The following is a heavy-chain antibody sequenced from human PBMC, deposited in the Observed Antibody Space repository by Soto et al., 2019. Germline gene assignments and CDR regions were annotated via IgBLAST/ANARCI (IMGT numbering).Heavy chain of an antibody. Sequence: QVQLQQSGPGLVKPSRTLSLTCTVSGGSISSGTDYWSWIRQPPGKGLEWIGYIYYTGTTDSNPSLKSRVSISLDTSKNQFSLKLSSVTAADTAVYYCAGGTSAYYYNLDYWGQGTLVTVSS. CDR3: AGGTSAYYYNLDY. CDR2: IYYTGTT. D-gene: IGHD3-22*01. CDR1: GGSISSGTDY. J-gene: IGHJ4*02. V-gene: IGHV4-31*03.